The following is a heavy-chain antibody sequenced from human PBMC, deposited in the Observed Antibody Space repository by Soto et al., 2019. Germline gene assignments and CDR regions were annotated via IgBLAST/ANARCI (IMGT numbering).Heavy chain of an antibody. CDR1: GLTFTRYS. CDR2: ISSTTNYI. J-gene: IGHJ4*02. CDR3: ARESEDLTSNFDY. Sequence: GGSLRLSCAASGLTFTRYSMNWVRQAPGKGLEWVSSISSTTNYIYYGDSMKGRFTISRDNAKNSLYLEMNSLGAEDTAVYYCARESEDLTSNFDYWGKGPLVTVSS. V-gene: IGHV3-21*06.